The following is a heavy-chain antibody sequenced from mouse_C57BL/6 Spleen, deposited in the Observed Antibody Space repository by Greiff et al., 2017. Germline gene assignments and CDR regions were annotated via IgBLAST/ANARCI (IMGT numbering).Heavy chain of an antibody. D-gene: IGHD1-1*01. CDR2: IRYDGSN. V-gene: IGHV3-6*01. J-gene: IGHJ2*01. CDR1: GYSITSGYY. CDR3: ARERGYDYGTRLLY. Sequence: EVQLQESGPGLVKPSQSLSLTCSVTGYSITSGYYWNWIRQFPGNQLEWMSYIRYDGSNNYNPSLKNRISITRDTSKNQLFLKLNSVTTEDTATYYCARERGYDYGTRLLYWGQGTTLTVSS.